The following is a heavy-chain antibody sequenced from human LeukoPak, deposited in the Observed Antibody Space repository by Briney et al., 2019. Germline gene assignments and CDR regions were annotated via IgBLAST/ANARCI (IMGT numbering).Heavy chain of an antibody. CDR2: INPSGGST. CDR3: ARPNYYGSGSYYTESIDY. V-gene: IGHV1-46*01. CDR1: GYTFTSYY. D-gene: IGHD3-10*01. J-gene: IGHJ4*02. Sequence: ASVKVSCKASGYTFTSYYMHWVRQAPGQGLEWMGIINPSGGSTSYAQKFQGRVTMTRDTSTSAVYMELSRLRSDDTAVYYCARPNYYGSGSYYTESIDYWGQGTLVTVSS.